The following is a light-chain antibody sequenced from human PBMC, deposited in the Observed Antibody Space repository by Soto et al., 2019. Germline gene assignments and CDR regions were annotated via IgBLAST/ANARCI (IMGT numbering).Light chain of an antibody. CDR2: DVS. CDR3: SSYTSSSTLYV. Sequence: QSVLTQPASVSGSPGQSITISCTGNSSEVGSYNYVSWYQQHPGKAPKLMIYDVSNRPSGVSNRFSGSKSGNTASLTISGLQAEDEADYYCSSYTSSSTLYVFGTGTKVTVL. J-gene: IGLJ1*01. V-gene: IGLV2-14*01. CDR1: SSEVGSYNY.